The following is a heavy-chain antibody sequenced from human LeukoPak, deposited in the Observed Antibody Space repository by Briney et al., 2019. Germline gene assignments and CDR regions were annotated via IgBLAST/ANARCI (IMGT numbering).Heavy chain of an antibody. D-gene: IGHD3-16*02. CDR2: ISYDGSNK. Sequence: PGRSLRLSCAASGFTFSSYAMHWVRQAPGKGLEWVAVISYDGSNKYYADSVKGRFTISRDNSKNTLYLQMNSLRAEDTAVYYCARDLRRLGELSLGSWGQGTLVTVSS. CDR3: ARDLRRLGELSLGS. CDR1: GFTFSSYA. J-gene: IGHJ5*02. V-gene: IGHV3-30-3*01.